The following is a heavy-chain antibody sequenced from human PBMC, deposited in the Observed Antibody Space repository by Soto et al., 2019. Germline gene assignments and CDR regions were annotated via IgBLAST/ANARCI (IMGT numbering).Heavy chain of an antibody. V-gene: IGHV1-46*01. CDR1: GYTFTSYY. D-gene: IGHD3-3*01. Sequence: NPSASVKVSCKASGYTFTSYYMHWVRQAPGQGLEWMEIINPSGGSTSYAQKFQGRVTMTRDTSTSTVYMERSSRRSEDRAVYYCARSEVDTILGVVPVPDYYFDSGGQGTLVTVPS. CDR3: ARSEVDTILGVVPVPDYYFDS. J-gene: IGHJ4*02. CDR2: INPSGGST.